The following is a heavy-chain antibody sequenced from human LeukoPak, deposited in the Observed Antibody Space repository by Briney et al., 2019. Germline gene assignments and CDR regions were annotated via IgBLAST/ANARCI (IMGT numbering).Heavy chain of an antibody. J-gene: IGHJ4*02. CDR1: GESISGFY. Sequence: SETLSLTCTVSGESISGFYWNWIRQPPGKGLEWIGYIYYTGSTNYNPSLTSRVTISIDTSKNQFSLKLSSVTAADTAVYYCARFSPRAMGNYLDFWGQGTLVTVSS. D-gene: IGHD7-27*01. CDR2: IYYTGST. CDR3: ARFSPRAMGNYLDF. V-gene: IGHV4-59*08.